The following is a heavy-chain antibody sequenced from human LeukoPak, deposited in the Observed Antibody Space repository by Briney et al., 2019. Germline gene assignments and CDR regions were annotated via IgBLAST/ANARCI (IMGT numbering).Heavy chain of an antibody. CDR2: IKQDGGEK. CDR1: GFTFSNYW. Sequence: GGSLRLSCAASGFTFSNYWMTWVGQAPGRGLKWVANIKQDGGEKYYVDSVKGRFTIPRENAKNSVYLQMTSLRAEDRAVYYCARIGYDAGSLDCWGQGTVVTVS. J-gene: IGHJ4*02. D-gene: IGHD3-10*01. CDR3: ARIGYDAGSLDC. V-gene: IGHV3-7*01.